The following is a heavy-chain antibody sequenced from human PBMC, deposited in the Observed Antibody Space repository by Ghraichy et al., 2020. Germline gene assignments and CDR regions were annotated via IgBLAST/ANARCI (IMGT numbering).Heavy chain of an antibody. D-gene: IGHD6-19*01. J-gene: IGHJ4*02. CDR3: AKDLHVLLHPSVAGTSHYFDY. CDR2: ISGSGGST. Sequence: SLRLSCAASGFTFSSYAMSWVRQAPGKGLEWVSAISGSGGSTYYADSVKGRFTISRDNSKNTLYLQMNSLRAEDTAVYYCAKDLHVLLHPSVAGTSHYFDYWGQGTLVTVSS. V-gene: IGHV3-23*01. CDR1: GFTFSSYA.